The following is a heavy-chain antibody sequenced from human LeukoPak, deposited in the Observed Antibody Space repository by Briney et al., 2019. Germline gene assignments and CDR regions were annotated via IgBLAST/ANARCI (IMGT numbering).Heavy chain of an antibody. V-gene: IGHV4-59*01. D-gene: IGHD3-22*01. CDR1: GGSISSYY. J-gene: IGHJ4*02. CDR3: ARGYYYDSSGFDY. Sequence: SETLSLTCTVSGGSISSYYWSWIRQPPGKGLEWIGYIFYSGSTNYHPSLKSRVTISVDTSKNQFSLKLSSVTAADTAVYYCARGYYYDSSGFDYWGQGTLVTVSS. CDR2: IFYSGST.